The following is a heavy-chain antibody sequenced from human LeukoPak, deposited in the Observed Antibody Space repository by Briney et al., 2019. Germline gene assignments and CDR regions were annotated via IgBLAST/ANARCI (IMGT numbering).Heavy chain of an antibody. V-gene: IGHV3-48*01. CDR2: ISSSSSTI. Sequence: GGSLRLSCAASGFTFSSYSMDWVRQAPGKGLEWVSYISSSSSTIYYADSVKGRFTISRDNAKNSLYLQMNSLRAEDTAVYYCARDGSGANYYYYYYMDVWGKGTTVAVSS. CDR3: ARDGSGANYYYYYYMDV. J-gene: IGHJ6*03. D-gene: IGHD3-10*01. CDR1: GFTFSSYS.